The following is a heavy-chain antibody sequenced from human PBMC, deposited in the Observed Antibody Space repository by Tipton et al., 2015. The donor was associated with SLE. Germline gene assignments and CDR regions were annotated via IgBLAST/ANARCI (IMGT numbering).Heavy chain of an antibody. V-gene: IGHV4-39*07. CDR2: ISYSGAT. Sequence: TLSLTCTVSGDTIDGNTYFWDWIRQPPGKGLMLIGSISYSGATSYNPSLKSRVTISVDTSKNQFSLSLISVTAADTAVYYCARTPLGGDGNNWQYYFDYWGQGTPVTVSS. CDR1: GDTIDGNTYF. J-gene: IGHJ4*02. CDR3: ARTPLGGDGNNWQYYFDY. D-gene: IGHD5-24*01.